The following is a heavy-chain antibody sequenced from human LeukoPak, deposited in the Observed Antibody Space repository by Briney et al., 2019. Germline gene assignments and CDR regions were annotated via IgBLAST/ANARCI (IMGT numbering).Heavy chain of an antibody. CDR1: GFTFSSYE. J-gene: IGHJ3*02. CDR2: ISSSGSTI. Sequence: GGPLRLSCAASGFTFSSYEMNWVRQAPGKGLEWVSYISSSGSTIYYADSVKVRLSISRDNAKNSLYLQMNSLRAEDTAVYYCARESYGDCAGDAFDIWGQGTMVTVSS. V-gene: IGHV3-48*03. D-gene: IGHD4-17*01. CDR3: ARESYGDCAGDAFDI.